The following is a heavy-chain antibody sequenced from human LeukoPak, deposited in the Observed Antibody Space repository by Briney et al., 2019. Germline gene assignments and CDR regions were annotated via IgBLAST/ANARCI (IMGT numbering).Heavy chain of an antibody. CDR2: ISSSSSTI. CDR3: ARGYDFWNGYLYY. V-gene: IGHV3-48*01. J-gene: IGHJ4*02. D-gene: IGHD3-3*01. Sequence: GGSLRLSCAASGFTFSSYSMNWVRQAPGKGLEWVSYISSSSSTIYYADSVKGRFTISRDNAKNSLYLQMNSLRAEDTAVYYCARGYDFWNGYLYYWGQGTLVTVSS. CDR1: GFTFSSYS.